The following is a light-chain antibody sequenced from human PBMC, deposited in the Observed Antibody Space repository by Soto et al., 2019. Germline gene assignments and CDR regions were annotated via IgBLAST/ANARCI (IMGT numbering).Light chain of an antibody. V-gene: IGKV3-15*01. Sequence: EIVMTQSPAILSVSPGERGTLSCRASQDIGTKLAWYQQKPGQAPSLLMYDVSTRASAAPARSSGSGSGSEFTLTISSLQSEDFAIYFCQQYYHWRTFGQGTKVDIK. CDR2: DVS. J-gene: IGKJ1*01. CDR3: QQYYHWRT. CDR1: QDIGTK.